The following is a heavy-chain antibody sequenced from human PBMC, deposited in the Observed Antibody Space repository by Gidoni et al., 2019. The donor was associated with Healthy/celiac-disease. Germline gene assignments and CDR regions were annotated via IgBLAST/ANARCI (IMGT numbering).Heavy chain of an antibody. J-gene: IGHJ6*02. CDR1: GFTFSSYG. CDR2: IWYDGSNK. Sequence: QVQLVESGGGVVQPGRSLRLSCAASGFTFSSYGMHWVRQAPGKGLEWVAVIWYDGSNKYYADSVKGRFTISRDNSKNTLYLQMNSLRAEDTAVYYCARGDQLHYYYGMDVWGQGTTVTVSS. V-gene: IGHV3-33*08. D-gene: IGHD2-2*01. CDR3: ARGDQLHYYYGMDV.